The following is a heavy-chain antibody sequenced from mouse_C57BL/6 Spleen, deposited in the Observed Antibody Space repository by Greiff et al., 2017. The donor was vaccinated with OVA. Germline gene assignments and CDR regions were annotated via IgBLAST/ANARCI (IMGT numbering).Heavy chain of an antibody. V-gene: IGHV1-82*01. J-gene: IGHJ2*01. CDR1: GYAFSSSW. CDR2: IYPGDGDT. Sequence: QVQLQQSGPELVKPGASVKISCKASGYAFSSSWMNWVKQRPGKGLEWIGRIYPGDGDTNYNVKFKGKATLTADKSSSTAYMQLSSLTSEDAAVYFCVRSYWDYFDYWGQGTTLTVSS. CDR3: VRSYWDYFDY. D-gene: IGHD4-1*01.